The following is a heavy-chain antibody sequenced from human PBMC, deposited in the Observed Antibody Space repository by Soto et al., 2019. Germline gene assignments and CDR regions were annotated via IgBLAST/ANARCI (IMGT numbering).Heavy chain of an antibody. Sequence: ASVKVSCKASGYTFTSYGISWVRQAPGQGLEWMGWISAYNGNTNYAQKLQGRVTMTTDTSTSTAYMELRSLRSDDTAVYYCARDSASTGSSGYMIDYWGQGTLVTVSS. J-gene: IGHJ4*02. CDR3: ARDSASTGSSGYMIDY. D-gene: IGHD3-22*01. CDR2: ISAYNGNT. V-gene: IGHV1-18*04. CDR1: GYTFTSYG.